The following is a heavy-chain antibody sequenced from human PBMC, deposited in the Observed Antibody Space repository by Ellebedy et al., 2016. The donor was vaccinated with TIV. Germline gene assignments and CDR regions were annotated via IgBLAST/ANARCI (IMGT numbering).Heavy chain of an antibody. Sequence: GESLKISCAASGFSFRSYWMSWVRQAPGKGLEWVANIYQDGGVQYYVDSVKGRFTISRDNADNSLFLQMNSLRAEDTAVYYCARRGSYGDYAVHINSWFDTWGRGTLVAVSS. CDR3: ARRGSYGDYAVHINSWFDT. CDR1: GFSFRSYW. V-gene: IGHV3-7*01. J-gene: IGHJ5*02. CDR2: IYQDGGVQ. D-gene: IGHD3-16*01.